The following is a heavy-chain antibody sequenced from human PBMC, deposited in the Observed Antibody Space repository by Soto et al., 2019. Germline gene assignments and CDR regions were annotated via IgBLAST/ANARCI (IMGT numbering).Heavy chain of an antibody. J-gene: IGHJ4*02. D-gene: IGHD4-17*01. CDR3: AKSGGLFYGDYVGYFDY. V-gene: IGHV3-23*01. Sequence: PGGSLRLSCAASGFTFSSYAMSWVRQAPGKGLEWVSAISGSGGSTYYADSVKGRFTISRDNSKNTLYLQMNSLRAEDTAVYYCAKSGGLFYGDYVGYFDYWGEGTLVTVSS. CDR2: ISGSGGST. CDR1: GFTFSSYA.